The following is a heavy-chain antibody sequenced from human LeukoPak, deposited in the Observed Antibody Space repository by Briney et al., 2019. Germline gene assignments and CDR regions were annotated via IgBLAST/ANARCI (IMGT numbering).Heavy chain of an antibody. CDR3: AKALAEYGWGTSFDY. CDR1: GFTFSNHD. Sequence: GGSLRLSCAASGFTFSNHDMHWVRQAPGKGLEWVAFIRYDGSSKFYADSVKGRITISRDNSKNTLYLQMNSLRAEDTAIYYCAKALAEYGWGTSFDYWGLGTLVTVSS. J-gene: IGHJ4*02. V-gene: IGHV3-30*02. D-gene: IGHD3-10*01. CDR2: IRYDGSSK.